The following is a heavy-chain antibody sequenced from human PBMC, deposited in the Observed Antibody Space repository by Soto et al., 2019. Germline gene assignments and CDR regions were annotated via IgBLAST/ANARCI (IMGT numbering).Heavy chain of an antibody. CDR1: GASISSGDFY. CDR3: ARSPLSVQRRAFDI. Sequence: QMQLQESGPGLVKPSQTLSLTCTVSGASISSGDFYWSWLRQPPGKGLEWIGYIFSSGTTHYNPSLNSRVSMSLDTSKNQFALKLNSVTAADTAVYYCARSPLSVQRRAFDIWCQGTMVTVSS. J-gene: IGHJ3*02. V-gene: IGHV4-30-4*01. CDR2: IFSSGTT.